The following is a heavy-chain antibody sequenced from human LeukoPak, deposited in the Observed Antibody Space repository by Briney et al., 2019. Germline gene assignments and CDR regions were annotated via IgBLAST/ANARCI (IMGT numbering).Heavy chain of an antibody. D-gene: IGHD2-21*01. Sequence: GGSLRLSCSASGFTFTSSGMSWVRQAPGKGLEWVSAISGSGGSTYYADSVRGRFTISRDNSKNTLYLQMNSLRAEDAAVYFCAKAPVTSCRGAYCYPFDSWGQGTLVTVSS. V-gene: IGHV3-23*01. CDR3: AKAPVTSCRGAYCYPFDS. CDR2: ISGSGGST. J-gene: IGHJ4*02. CDR1: GFTFTSSG.